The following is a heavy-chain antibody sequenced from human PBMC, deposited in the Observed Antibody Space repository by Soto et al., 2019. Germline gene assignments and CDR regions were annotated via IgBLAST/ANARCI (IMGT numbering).Heavy chain of an antibody. Sequence: EASVKVSCKASGYTFTSYAMHWVRQAPGQRLEWMGWINAGNGNTKYSQKFQGRVTITRDTSASTAYMELSSLRSEDTAVYYCARELLPYGSELLPGRELVVPAATHYYYYYMDVWGKGTTVTVSS. D-gene: IGHD2-2*01. J-gene: IGHJ6*03. CDR3: ARELLPYGSELLPGRELVVPAATHYYYYYMDV. CDR1: GYTFTSYA. CDR2: INAGNGNT. V-gene: IGHV1-3*01.